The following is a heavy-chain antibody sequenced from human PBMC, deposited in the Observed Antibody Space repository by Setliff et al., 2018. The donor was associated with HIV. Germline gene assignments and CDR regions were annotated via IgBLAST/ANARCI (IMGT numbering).Heavy chain of an antibody. D-gene: IGHD3-3*02. V-gene: IGHV5-51*01. CDR2: IYPQDSDT. Sequence: PGESLKISCTGSGYSFSNHWIGWVRQMPGRGLEWVAIIYPQDSDTRYSPSFEGHVTISADTSRYTAYLQWRALRASDTAIYYCARHRIDISLLVVQDPGPFDLWGRGTRVTVSS. CDR3: ARHRIDISLLVVQDPGPFDL. J-gene: IGHJ3*01. CDR1: GYSFSNHW.